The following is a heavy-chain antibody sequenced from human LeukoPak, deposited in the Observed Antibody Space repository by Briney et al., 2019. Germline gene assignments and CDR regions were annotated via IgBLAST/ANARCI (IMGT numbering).Heavy chain of an antibody. CDR1: GGSFSGYY. CDR3: ARWGPNIAVAGLGFDY. J-gene: IGHJ4*02. Sequence: PSETLSLTCAVYGGSFSGYYRSWIRQPPGKGLEWIGEINHSGSTNYNPSLKSRVTISVDTSKNQFSLKLSSVTAADTAVYYCARWGPNIAVAGLGFDYWGQGTLVTASS. V-gene: IGHV4-34*01. D-gene: IGHD6-19*01. CDR2: INHSGST.